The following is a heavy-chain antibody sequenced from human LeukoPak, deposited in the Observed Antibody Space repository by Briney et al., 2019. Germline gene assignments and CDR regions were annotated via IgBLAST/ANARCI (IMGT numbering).Heavy chain of an antibody. CDR3: TTFDYAAFLI. D-gene: IGHD4/OR15-4a*01. CDR1: GFTSSNAW. CDR2: IKSKTDGGTR. V-gene: IGHV3-15*01. Sequence: PGGSLRLSCAASGFTSSNAWMSWIRQAPGKGLEWVGRIKSKTDGGTRDYAAPVKGRFTISRDDSKNTLYLRMNSLKTEDTAVYYCTTFDYAAFLIWGQGTMVTVSS. J-gene: IGHJ3*02.